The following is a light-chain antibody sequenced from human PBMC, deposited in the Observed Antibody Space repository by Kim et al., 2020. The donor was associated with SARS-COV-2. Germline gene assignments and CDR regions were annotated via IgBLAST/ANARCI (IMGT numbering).Light chain of an antibody. J-gene: IGKJ4*01. Sequence: EIVMTQSPATLSVSPGERATLSCRASQYISNYLAWYQVKPGQPPRLLIYGASARATGVTARYSGGGSGTEFTLTISSLQSEDFAVYYCQQYNDWPLLTFGGGTQVDIK. CDR2: GAS. CDR3: QQYNDWPLLT. V-gene: IGKV3D-15*01. CDR1: QYISNY.